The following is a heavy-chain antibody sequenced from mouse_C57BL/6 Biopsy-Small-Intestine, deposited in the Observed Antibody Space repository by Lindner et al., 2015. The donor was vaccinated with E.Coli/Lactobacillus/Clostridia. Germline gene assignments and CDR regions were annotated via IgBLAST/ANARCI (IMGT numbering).Heavy chain of an antibody. V-gene: IGHV1-54*01. CDR1: GYAFTNYL. J-gene: IGHJ2*01. CDR3: VRATRDY. Sequence: VQLQESGAELVRPGTSVKVSCKASGYAFTNYLIEWIKQRPGQGLEWIGLIYPGTGDSKYNENFKGKAILTADKSSSTAYMQLTSLTSEDSAVYFCVRATRDYWGQGTTLTVSS. CDR2: IYPGTGDS. D-gene: IGHD6-1*01.